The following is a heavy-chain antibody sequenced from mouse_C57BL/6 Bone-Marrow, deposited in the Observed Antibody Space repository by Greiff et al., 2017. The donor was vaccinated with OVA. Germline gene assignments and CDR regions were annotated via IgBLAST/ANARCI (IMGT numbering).Heavy chain of an antibody. Sequence: VQLQQSGAELVRPGPSVKVSCKASGYSFTNYLIEWVKQRPGQGLEWIGVINPGSGGTNYNEKLKGKATLTADKSSSTAYMQLSSLTSEDSSVYFCSRWGEAWFAYWGQGTLVTVSA. J-gene: IGHJ3*01. CDR2: INPGSGGT. CDR1: GYSFTNYL. V-gene: IGHV1-54*01. CDR3: SRWGEAWFAY.